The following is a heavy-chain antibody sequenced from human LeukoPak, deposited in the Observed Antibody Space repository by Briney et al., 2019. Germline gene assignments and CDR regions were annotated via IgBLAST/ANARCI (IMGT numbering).Heavy chain of an antibody. Sequence: PGGSLRLSCSASGFTFSSYAMHWVRQAPGKGLEYVSAISSNGGSTYYADSVKGRFTISRDNAKNSLYLQMNSLRAEDTAVYYCARDLFTGDRGYYFDYWGQGTLVTVSS. V-gene: IGHV3-64*04. CDR2: ISSNGGST. CDR1: GFTFSSYA. CDR3: ARDLFTGDRGYYFDY. J-gene: IGHJ4*02. D-gene: IGHD7-27*01.